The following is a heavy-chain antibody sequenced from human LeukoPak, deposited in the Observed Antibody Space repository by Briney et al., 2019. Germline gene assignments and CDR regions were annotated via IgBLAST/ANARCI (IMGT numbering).Heavy chain of an antibody. CDR3: AKEDNYGMDV. J-gene: IGHJ6*02. CDR2: ISWNSGSI. V-gene: IGHV3-9*01. D-gene: IGHD5-24*01. CDR1: GFTFNDYA. Sequence: GGSLRLSCAASGFTFNDYAMHWVRQAPGKGLEWVSGISWNSGSIGYADSVKGRFTISRDNAKNSLYLQMNSLRAEDTALYYCAKEDNYGMDVWGQGTTVTVSS.